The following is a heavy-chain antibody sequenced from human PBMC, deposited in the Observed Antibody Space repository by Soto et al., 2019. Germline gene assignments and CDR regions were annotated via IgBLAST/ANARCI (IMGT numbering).Heavy chain of an antibody. J-gene: IGHJ5*02. Sequence: SETLSLTCTVSGGSISGTGNYWAWIRQHPGKGLEWIAHMYYSGSTYYNPSLKSRLAISVDISQNQFSLRLSSVTAADTAVYFCARAVRQLPFKAMRWFDPWGQGTLVTVS. CDR2: MYYSGST. CDR3: ARAVRQLPFKAMRWFDP. CDR1: GGSISGTGNY. D-gene: IGHD1-1*01. V-gene: IGHV4-31*03.